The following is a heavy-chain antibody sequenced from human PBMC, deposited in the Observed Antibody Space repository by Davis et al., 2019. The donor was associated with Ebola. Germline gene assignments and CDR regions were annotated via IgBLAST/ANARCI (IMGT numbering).Heavy chain of an antibody. CDR3: ARLRGYSYDVREPFDY. CDR2: ISAYNGNT. D-gene: IGHD5-18*01. Sequence: ASVKVSCKASGYTFTSYGISRVRQAPGQGLEWMGWISAYNGNTNYEQKLQGRVTMTTDTSTSTAYMELRSLRADDTAVYYCARLRGYSYDVREPFDYWGQGTLVTVSS. J-gene: IGHJ4*02. V-gene: IGHV1-18*01. CDR1: GYTFTSYG.